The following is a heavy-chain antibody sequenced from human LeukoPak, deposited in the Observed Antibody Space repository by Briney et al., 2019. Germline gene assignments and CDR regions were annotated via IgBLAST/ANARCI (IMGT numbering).Heavy chain of an antibody. D-gene: IGHD5-24*01. CDR1: GFTFTSFG. J-gene: IGHJ4*02. V-gene: IGHV1-2*02. CDR3: ARDTRSSYLQYYFDY. CDR2: NSPDSGRT. Sequence: ASVKVSRKASGFTFTSFGISWVRQAPGQGLEWMGWNSPDSGRTGFAQKFQGRVTMTRDTSISTAYMEPSRLGYDDTAVYYCARDTRSSYLQYYFDYWGQGTLVTVSS.